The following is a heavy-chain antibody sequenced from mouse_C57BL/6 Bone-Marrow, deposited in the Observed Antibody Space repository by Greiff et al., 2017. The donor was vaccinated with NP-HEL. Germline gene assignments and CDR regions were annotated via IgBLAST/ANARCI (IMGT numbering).Heavy chain of an antibody. CDR3: VRQRGNYGFAY. Sequence: EVQLVESGGGLVQPKGSLKLSCAASGFSFNTYAMNWVRQAPGKGLEWVARIRSKSNNYATYYADSVKDRFTISRDDSESMLYLQMNNMKTEDTAMYYCVRQRGNYGFAYWGQGTMVTVSA. D-gene: IGHD2-1*01. CDR2: IRSKSNNYAT. V-gene: IGHV10-1*01. J-gene: IGHJ3*01. CDR1: GFSFNTYA.